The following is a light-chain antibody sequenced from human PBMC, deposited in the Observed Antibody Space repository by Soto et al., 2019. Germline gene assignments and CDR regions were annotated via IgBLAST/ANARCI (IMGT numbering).Light chain of an antibody. V-gene: IGLV1-44*01. CDR2: ANS. J-gene: IGLJ2*01. CDR1: SSNIGSNT. CDR3: AAWDDSLNGVV. Sequence: QAVVTQPPSASGTPGQRVTISCSGSSSNIGSNTVNWYQKLPGTAPRLLIYANSQRPSGVPDRFSGSKSGTSASLAISGLQSEDEAAYYCAAWDDSLNGVVFGGGTKLTVL.